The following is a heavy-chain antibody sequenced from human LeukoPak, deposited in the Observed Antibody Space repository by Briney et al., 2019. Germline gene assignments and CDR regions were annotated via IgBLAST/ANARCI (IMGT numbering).Heavy chain of an antibody. CDR2: MCSDGSDR. V-gene: IGHV3-30*02. CDR3: AKDGGTVCHVINYSFDS. CDR1: GXTFSXYX. D-gene: IGHD1-1*01. J-gene: IGHJ4*02. Sequence: PGXXLXLSCXASGXTFSXYXXHWVRQAPGKGLEWXAIMCSDGSDRYHVNSVEGRFTISRDTSKNTLYLQMNNLRTEDTAVYYCAKDGGTVCHVINYSFDSWGQGTLVTVSS.